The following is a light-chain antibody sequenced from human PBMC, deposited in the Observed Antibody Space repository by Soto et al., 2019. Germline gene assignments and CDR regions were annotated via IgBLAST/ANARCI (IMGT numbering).Light chain of an antibody. Sequence: ETVMTQSPAALSVSPGERATLSCRASQSVSSHVAWYQQKPGQVPRILIYGASTRATGVPARFSGGGSGTEFTLTISSLQSEDFAVYYCQQYNNWPLTFGGGTKMEIK. CDR3: QQYNNWPLT. V-gene: IGKV3-15*01. CDR1: QSVSSH. CDR2: GAS. J-gene: IGKJ4*01.